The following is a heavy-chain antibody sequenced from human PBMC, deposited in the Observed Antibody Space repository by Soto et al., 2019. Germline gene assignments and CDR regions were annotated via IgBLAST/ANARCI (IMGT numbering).Heavy chain of an antibody. J-gene: IGHJ6*02. CDR1: GGTFSSYA. V-gene: IGHV1-69*01. CDR2: IIPIFGTA. CDR3: ARDSRYDILTGYYPLYYYGTDV. Sequence: QVQLVQSGAEVKKPGSSVKVSCKASGGTFSSYAISWVRQAPGQGLEWMGGIIPIFGTANYAQKLQGRVTITADESTSTAYMELSSLSSEDTAVYYCARDSRYDILTGYYPLYYYGTDVWGQGTTVTVSS. D-gene: IGHD3-9*01.